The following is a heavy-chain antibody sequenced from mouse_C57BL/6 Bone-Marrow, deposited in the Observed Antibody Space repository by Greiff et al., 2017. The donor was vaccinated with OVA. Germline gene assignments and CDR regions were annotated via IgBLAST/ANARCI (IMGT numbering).Heavy chain of an antibody. J-gene: IGHJ3*01. CDR1: GYTFTSYT. D-gene: IGHD3-3*01. CDR3: ARGGRFAY. CDR2: INPSSGYT. V-gene: IGHV1-4*01. Sequence: QVQLQQSGAELARPGASVQMSCKASGYTFTSYTMHWVKQRPGQGLEWIGYINPSSGYTKYNQKFKDKATLTADKSSSTAYMQLSSLTSADSAVYYCARGGRFAYWGQGTLVTVSA.